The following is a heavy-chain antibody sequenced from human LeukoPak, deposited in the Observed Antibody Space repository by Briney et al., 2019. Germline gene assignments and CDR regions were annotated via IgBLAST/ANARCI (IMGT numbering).Heavy chain of an antibody. CDR2: ISWNSGSI. Sequence: TGRSLRLSCAASGFTFDDYAMHWVRQAPGKGLEWVSGISWNSGSIGYADSVKGRFTISRDNAKNSLYLQMNSLRAEDMALYYCATDIRFLSSSGWYWEAFDIWGQGTMVTVSS. J-gene: IGHJ3*02. V-gene: IGHV3-9*03. D-gene: IGHD6-19*01. CDR3: ATDIRFLSSSGWYWEAFDI. CDR1: GFTFDDYA.